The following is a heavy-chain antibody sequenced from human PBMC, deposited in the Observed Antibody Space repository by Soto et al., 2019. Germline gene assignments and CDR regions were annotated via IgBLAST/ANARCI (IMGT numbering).Heavy chain of an antibody. CDR3: AKTNYYYYGMDV. V-gene: IGHV1-69*13. Sequence: ASVKVSWKASGGTFSSYAISWVRQAPGQGLEWMGGIIPIFGTANYAQKFQGRVTITADESTSTAYMELSSLRSEDTAVYYCAKTNYYYYGMDVWGQRTTVTVSS. CDR2: IIPIFGTA. CDR1: GGTFSSYA. J-gene: IGHJ6*02. D-gene: IGHD1-7*01.